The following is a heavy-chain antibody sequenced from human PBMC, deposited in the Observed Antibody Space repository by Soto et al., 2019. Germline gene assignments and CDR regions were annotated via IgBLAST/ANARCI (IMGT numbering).Heavy chain of an antibody. V-gene: IGHV5-51*01. D-gene: IGHD4-17*01. CDR3: ARNGDPTYYYYYGMDV. CDR1: GYSLTSYW. Sequence: ESLTISCKASGYSLTSYWIGGVRQMPGKGLEWMGIIYPGDSDTRYSPSFQGQVTISADKSISTAYLQWSSLKASDTAMYYCARNGDPTYYYYYGMDVWGQGTTVTVSS. J-gene: IGHJ6*02. CDR2: IYPGDSDT.